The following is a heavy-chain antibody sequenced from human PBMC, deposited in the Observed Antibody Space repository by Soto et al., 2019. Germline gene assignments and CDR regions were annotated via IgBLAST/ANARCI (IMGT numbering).Heavy chain of an antibody. D-gene: IGHD5-12*01. CDR1: GGSISSGDYY. Sequence: SETLSLTCTVSGGSISSGDYYWSWIRQPPGKGLEWIGYIYYSGSTYYNPSLKSRVTISVDTSKNQFSLKLSSVAAADTAVYYCARGGLDYFDYWGQGTLDTVSS. J-gene: IGHJ4*02. CDR2: IYYSGST. V-gene: IGHV4-30-4*01. CDR3: ARGGLDYFDY.